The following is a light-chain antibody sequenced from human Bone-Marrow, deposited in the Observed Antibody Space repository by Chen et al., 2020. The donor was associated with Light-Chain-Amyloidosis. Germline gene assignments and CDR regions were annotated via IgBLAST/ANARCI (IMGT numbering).Light chain of an antibody. V-gene: IGLV2-14*01. Sequence: QSALTQPASVSGSPGQSITISCTGTSSDVGGANHVSWYQQHPDKALKLMIYEVINRPSWVPDRFSGSKCDKTASLTISGLQTEDEADYFCSSYTSTNTLAFGSGTRVTVL. CDR3: SSYTSTNTLA. J-gene: IGLJ1*01. CDR1: SSDVGGANH. CDR2: EVI.